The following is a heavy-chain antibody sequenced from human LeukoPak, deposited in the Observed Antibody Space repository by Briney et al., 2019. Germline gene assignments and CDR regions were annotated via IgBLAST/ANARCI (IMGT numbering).Heavy chain of an antibody. Sequence: GGSLRLSCAASGFTFSSYAMSWVRQAPGKGLEWVANIKQDGSEKYYVDSVKGRFTISRDNAKNSLYLQMNSLRAEDTAVYYCARGLLPGYSGYAIDSAWFDPWGQGTLVTVSS. J-gene: IGHJ5*02. D-gene: IGHD5-12*01. V-gene: IGHV3-7*01. CDR1: GFTFSSYA. CDR3: ARGLLPGYSGYAIDSAWFDP. CDR2: IKQDGSEK.